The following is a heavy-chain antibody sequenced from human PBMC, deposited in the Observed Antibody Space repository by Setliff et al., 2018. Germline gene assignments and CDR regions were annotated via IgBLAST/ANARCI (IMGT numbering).Heavy chain of an antibody. J-gene: IGHJ4*02. Sequence: SETLSLTCTVSGASLNSGTYYWGWIRQPPGKGLEWIGRIYYRGDTYYNASLKGRLTISVDTAQNQFSLRLTSVTAADTAVYYCARTGTYRYFDYWGQGALVTVSS. D-gene: IGHD1-1*01. CDR3: ARTGTYRYFDY. CDR1: GASLNSGTYY. V-gene: IGHV4-39*01. CDR2: IYYRGDT.